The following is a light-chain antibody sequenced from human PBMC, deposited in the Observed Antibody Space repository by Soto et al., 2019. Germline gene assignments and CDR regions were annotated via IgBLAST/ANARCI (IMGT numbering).Light chain of an antibody. CDR3: QQYGSSPLT. CDR2: GAS. V-gene: IGKV3-20*01. Sequence: EIVLTQSPGTLSLSPGERATRSCRASQSVSSIYVAWYQQKPGQAPRLLIYGASSRATGIPDRFSGSGSGTDFTLTISRLEPEDFAEDYCQQYGSSPLTCGGGTKVEIK. CDR1: QSVSSIY. J-gene: IGKJ4*01.